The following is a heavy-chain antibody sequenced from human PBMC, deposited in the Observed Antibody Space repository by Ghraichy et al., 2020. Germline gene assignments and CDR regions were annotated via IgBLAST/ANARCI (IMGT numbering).Heavy chain of an antibody. CDR2: VYYSGST. V-gene: IGHV4-61*03. CDR3: ARDSRPVVAKYGPQQIHFDYFGMHV. CDR1: GSDVGDGDYH. Sequence: TLSLTCSVSGSDVGDGDYHWSWVRQPPGRGLEWIGEVYYSGSTNLNPSLKSRVSISVDTSKNRFSLKLNSVNAADTAVYYCARDSRPVVAKYGPQQIHFDYFGMHVWGQGTTVTVSS. D-gene: IGHD6-13*01. J-gene: IGHJ6*02.